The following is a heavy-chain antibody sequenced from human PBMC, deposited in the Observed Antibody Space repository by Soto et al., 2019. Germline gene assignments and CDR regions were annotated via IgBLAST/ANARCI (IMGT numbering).Heavy chain of an antibody. CDR2: IYHTGTT. V-gene: IGHV4-38-2*02. J-gene: IGHJ4*02. Sequence: SETLSLTCAVSGFSISSDYFWGWIRQPPGKGLEWIGSIYHTGTTYYSPSLKSRAAIFLDTSKNQFSLNLTSVTAADTAIYYCARDGLRYFDSSGYYSGPPLDYWGQGARVTVSS. CDR1: GFSISSDYF. D-gene: IGHD3-22*01. CDR3: ARDGLRYFDSSGYYSGPPLDY.